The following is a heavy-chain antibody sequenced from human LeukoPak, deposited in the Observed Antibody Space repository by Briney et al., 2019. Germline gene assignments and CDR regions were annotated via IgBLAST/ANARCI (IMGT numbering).Heavy chain of an antibody. V-gene: IGHV4-4*07. CDR2: IYTSGST. CDR3: ARDRYYYDSSGSRFDY. D-gene: IGHD3-22*01. Sequence: SETLSLTCTVSGYSLTSGYYWSWIRQPAGKGLEWIGRIYTSGSTNYNPSLKSRVTMSVDTSKNQFSLKLSSVTAADTAVYYCARDRYYYDSSGSRFDYWGQGTLVTVSS. J-gene: IGHJ4*02. CDR1: GYSLTSGYY.